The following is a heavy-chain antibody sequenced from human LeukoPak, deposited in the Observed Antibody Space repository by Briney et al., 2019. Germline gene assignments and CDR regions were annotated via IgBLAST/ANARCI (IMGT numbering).Heavy chain of an antibody. V-gene: IGHV3-23*01. CDR2: ISGSGDKT. CDR1: GFTFSDYP. J-gene: IGHJ1*01. D-gene: IGHD1-26*01. CDR3: AKETKVGSPTVGYFQD. Sequence: GGSLRLSCTVGGFTFSDYPMAWVRQAPGKGLEWVSLISGSGDKTYFADSVEGRFTISRDNSKNTLHLQMNSLRAEDTAIYYCAKETKVGSPTVGYFQDWGQGTLVTVS.